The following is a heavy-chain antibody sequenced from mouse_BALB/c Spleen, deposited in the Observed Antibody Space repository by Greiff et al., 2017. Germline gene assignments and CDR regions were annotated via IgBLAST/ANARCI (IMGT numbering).Heavy chain of an antibody. CDR1: GFTLTGYG. J-gene: IGHJ4*01. Sequence: QVQLKESGPGLVAPSQSLSITCTVSGFTLTGYGVNWVRQPPGKGLEWLGMIWGDGSTDYNSALKSRLSISKDNSKSQVFLKMNSLPTDDTARYYFARDRGPYAMCYWGQGTSVTVSS. CDR2: IWGDGST. CDR3: ARDRGPYAMCY. D-gene: IGHD3-1*01. V-gene: IGHV2-6-7*01.